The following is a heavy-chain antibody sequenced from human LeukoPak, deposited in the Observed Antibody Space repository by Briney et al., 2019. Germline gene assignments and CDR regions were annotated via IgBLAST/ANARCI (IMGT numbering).Heavy chain of an antibody. J-gene: IGHJ4*02. CDR2: ISTSNSSI. D-gene: IGHD3-10*01. V-gene: IGHV3-48*04. CDR1: GFTFSSYS. Sequence: PGGSLRLSCAASGFTFSSYSMNWVRRARGRGGEGVSYISTSNSSISYAASVKSRFTIRRNNAKNALYPQMNSLRTEDTAVYYCARAHGSGSYYPDYWGQGTLVTVSS. CDR3: ARAHGSGSYYPDY.